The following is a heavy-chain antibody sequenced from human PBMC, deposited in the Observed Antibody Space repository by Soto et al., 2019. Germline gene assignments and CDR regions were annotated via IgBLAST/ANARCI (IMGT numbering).Heavy chain of an antibody. V-gene: IGHV1-69*02. J-gene: IGHJ6*02. Sequence: QVQLVQSGAEVKKPGSSVKVSCKASGGTFSSYTISWVRQAPGQGLEWMGRIIPIRRIANYAEKFQGRVTITADKSTSPAYMELSCLRSEDTAVYYCARARTERYYYYGMDVWGQGTTVTVSS. D-gene: IGHD6-6*01. CDR3: ARARTERYYYYGMDV. CDR2: IIPIRRIA. CDR1: GGTFSSYT.